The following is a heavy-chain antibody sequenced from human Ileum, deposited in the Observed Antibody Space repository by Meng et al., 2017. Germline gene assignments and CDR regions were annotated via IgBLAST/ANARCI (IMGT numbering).Heavy chain of an antibody. CDR3: ARENSAWFF. D-gene: IGHD6-19*01. J-gene: IGHJ4*02. CDR2: IYYRYKWYY. Sequence: QSGAGLVKPLQIPLPTCVIAVDSVLCLTHAWNWFRQSASGGLGWLGRIYYRYKWYYEYAVTVKSRISVNPDKSMNQFSLQLNSVTPEDTAVYFCARENSAWFFWGQGALVTVSS. V-gene: IGHV6-1*01. CDR1: VDSVLCLTHA.